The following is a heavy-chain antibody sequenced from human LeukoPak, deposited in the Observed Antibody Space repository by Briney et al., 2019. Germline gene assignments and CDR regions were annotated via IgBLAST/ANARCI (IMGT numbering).Heavy chain of an antibody. J-gene: IGHJ4*02. Sequence: PGGSLRLSCAASGFTFSSYAMNWVRQAPEKGLEWVSAISGSGVSTFYADSVKGRFTISRDNSKNTLFLQMNSLRAEDTAIYYCAQDRSTVPTLFDYWGQGTLVTVSS. CDR1: GFTFSSYA. D-gene: IGHD4-17*01. CDR2: ISGSGVST. CDR3: AQDRSTVPTLFDY. V-gene: IGHV3-23*01.